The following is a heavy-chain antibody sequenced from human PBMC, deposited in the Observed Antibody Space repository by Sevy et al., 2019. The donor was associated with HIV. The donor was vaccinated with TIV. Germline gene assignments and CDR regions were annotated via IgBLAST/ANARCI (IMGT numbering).Heavy chain of an antibody. D-gene: IGHD2-2*02. Sequence: SVKVSCKTSGGTFSSDAFTWVRQAPGQGLEWMGGIIPLFDTVDYVQKFQGRVTITTDESRSTAYMELRSLRSEETAVYFCARRSLRLGYCSRTSCYSSMDVWGQGTTVTVSS. CDR1: GGTFSSDA. CDR2: IIPLFDTV. V-gene: IGHV1-69*05. J-gene: IGHJ6*02. CDR3: ARRSLRLGYCSRTSCYSSMDV.